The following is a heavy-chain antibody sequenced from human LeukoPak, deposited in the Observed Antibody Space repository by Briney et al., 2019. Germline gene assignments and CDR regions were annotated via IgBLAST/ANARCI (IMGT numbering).Heavy chain of an antibody. CDR3: ARGYYGSGSYFDY. Sequence: SETLSHTCAVYGGSFSGYYWSWIRQPPGKGLEWIGEINHSGSTNYNPSLKSRVTISVDTSKNQFSLKLSSVTAADTAVYYCARGYYGSGSYFDYWGQGTLVTVSS. J-gene: IGHJ4*02. D-gene: IGHD3-10*01. CDR2: INHSGST. CDR1: GGSFSGYY. V-gene: IGHV4-34*01.